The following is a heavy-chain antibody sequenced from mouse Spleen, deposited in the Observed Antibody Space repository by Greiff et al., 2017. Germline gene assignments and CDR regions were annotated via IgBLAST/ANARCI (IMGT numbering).Heavy chain of an antibody. CDR2: INPNNGGT. J-gene: IGHJ4*01. D-gene: IGHD2-1*01. CDR3: ARNLYYGNYEGYAMDY. Sequence: EVQLQQSGPELVKPGASVKISCKASGYTFTDYYMNWVKQSHGKSLEWIGDINPNNGGTSYNQKFKGKATLTVDKSSSTAYMELRSLTSEDSAVYYCARNLYYGNYEGYAMDYWGQGTSVTVSS. CDR1: GYTFTDYY. V-gene: IGHV1-26*01.